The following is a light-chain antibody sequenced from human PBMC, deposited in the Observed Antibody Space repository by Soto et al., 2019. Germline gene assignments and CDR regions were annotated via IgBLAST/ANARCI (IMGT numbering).Light chain of an antibody. CDR2: DAS. CDR1: QDIKNY. J-gene: IGKJ4*01. V-gene: IGKV1-33*01. Sequence: DIQMTQSPSSLSASVGDRVTITCQASQDIKNYLNWYQQKSGKATKLLIYDASDLETGVPSRFSGSGSGTDFTFTINSLQPEDIATYYCQQYDNLPLTFGGGTKV. CDR3: QQYDNLPLT.